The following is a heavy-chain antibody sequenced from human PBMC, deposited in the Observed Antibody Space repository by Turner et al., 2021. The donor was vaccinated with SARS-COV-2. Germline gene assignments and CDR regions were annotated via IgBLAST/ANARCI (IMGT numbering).Heavy chain of an antibody. CDR1: GFTFSSYG. CDR3: ARDGGTGTTFPFIDY. Sequence: QPVAPAGAVAQPAMSLRLSCAASGFTFSSYGMHWVRQAPGKGLEWVAVIWYGGSYKYYADSVKGRITISRNNSKNTLYLQMNRLRAEDTALYYWARDGGTGTTFPFIDYWGQGTLVTVSS. V-gene: IGHV3-33*01. J-gene: IGHJ4*02. CDR2: IWYGGSYK. D-gene: IGHD1-7*01.